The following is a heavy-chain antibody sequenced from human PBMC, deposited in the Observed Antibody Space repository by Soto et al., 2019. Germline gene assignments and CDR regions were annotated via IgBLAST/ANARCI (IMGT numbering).Heavy chain of an antibody. D-gene: IGHD4-4*01. Sequence: PGGSLRLSCAASGFTFSSYWMHWVRQAPGKGLVWVSRINSDGSSTSYADSVKGRFTISRDNSKNTVYLEMKTLSAEDTAVYYCGKVMTDYSKAVGDDWGQGTLVTVSS. J-gene: IGHJ4*02. CDR3: GKVMTDYSKAVGDD. CDR1: GFTFSSYW. CDR2: INSDGSST. V-gene: IGHV3-74*01.